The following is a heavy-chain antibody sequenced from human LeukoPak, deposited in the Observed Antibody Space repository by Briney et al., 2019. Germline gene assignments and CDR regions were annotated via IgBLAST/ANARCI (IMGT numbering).Heavy chain of an antibody. J-gene: IGHJ5*02. Sequence: GRSLRLSCAASGFTFNTYGMHWVRQAPGKGLEWVTVIWHDGSNKYYADSVKGRFTISRDNSKNTLFLQMDSLRAEDTATYYCAKQDPYTSGWYPWGQGTLVTVSS. CDR2: IWHDGSNK. CDR3: AKQDPYTSGWYP. CDR1: GFTFNTYG. V-gene: IGHV3-33*06. D-gene: IGHD6-19*01.